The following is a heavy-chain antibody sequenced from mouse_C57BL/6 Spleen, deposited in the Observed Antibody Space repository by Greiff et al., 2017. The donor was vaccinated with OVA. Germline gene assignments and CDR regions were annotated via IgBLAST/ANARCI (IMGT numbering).Heavy chain of an antibody. CDR2: IDPSDSDT. Sequence: QVQLQQPGAELVKPGASVKLSCKASGYTFTSYWMQWVKQRPGQGLEWIGEIDPSDSDTNYNQKFKGKATFTVDTSSSTAYMQLSSLTSEDSAVYFCARERDFAYWGQGTLVSVSA. CDR1: GYTFTSYW. CDR3: ARERDFAY. V-gene: IGHV1-50*01. J-gene: IGHJ3*01.